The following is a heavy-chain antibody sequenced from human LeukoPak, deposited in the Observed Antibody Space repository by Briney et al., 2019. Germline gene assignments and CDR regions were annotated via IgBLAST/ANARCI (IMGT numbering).Heavy chain of an antibody. CDR1: GFTFSSYE. V-gene: IGHV3-48*03. CDR2: ISSSGSTI. CDR3: AKDLDRTWQALFDY. J-gene: IGHJ4*02. Sequence: PGGSLRLSCAASGFTFSSYEMNWVRQAPGKGLEWVSYISSSGSTIYYADSVKGRFTISRDNAKNSLYLQMNSLRAEDTDVYYCAKDLDRTWQALFDYWGQGTLVTVSS.